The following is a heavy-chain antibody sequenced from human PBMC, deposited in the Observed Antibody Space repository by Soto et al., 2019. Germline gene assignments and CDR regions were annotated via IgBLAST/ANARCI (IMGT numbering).Heavy chain of an antibody. V-gene: IGHV3-30*18. CDR2: ISYDGSNK. D-gene: IGHD6-13*01. CDR3: AKDRLGIAAAGNFFDY. CDR1: GFTFSSYG. J-gene: IGHJ4*02. Sequence: SGFTFSSYGMHWVRQAPGKGLEWVAVISYDGSNKYYADSVKGRFTISRDNSKNTLYLQMNSLRAEDTAVYYCAKDRLGIAAAGNFFDYWGQGTYFTDTS.